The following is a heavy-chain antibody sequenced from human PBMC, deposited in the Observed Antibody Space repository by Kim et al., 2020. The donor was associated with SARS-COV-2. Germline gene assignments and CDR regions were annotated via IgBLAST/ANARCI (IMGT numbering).Heavy chain of an antibody. CDR2: A. Sequence: ANYAQKFQGRVTINADESTSTAYMELSSLRSEDTAVYYCARRSQQDAFDIWGQGTMVTVSS. D-gene: IGHD6-13*01. J-gene: IGHJ3*02. V-gene: IGHV1-69*01. CDR3: ARRSQQDAFDI.